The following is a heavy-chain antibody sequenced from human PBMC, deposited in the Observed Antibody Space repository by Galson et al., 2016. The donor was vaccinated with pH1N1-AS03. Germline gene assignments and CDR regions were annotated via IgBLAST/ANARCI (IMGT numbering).Heavy chain of an antibody. CDR1: GDSVSGNSLA. CDR3: ARDPGSHDSIFDY. CDR2: TYYRSKWFN. D-gene: IGHD3-22*01. J-gene: IGHJ4*02. Sequence: CAISGDSVSGNSLAWNRIRQSPSRGLEWLGRTYYRSKWFNDYAASVKSRIIINPDTSKNQFSLRLDSVTPEDTAVYYCARDPGSHDSIFDYWGQGTLVTVSS. V-gene: IGHV6-1*01.